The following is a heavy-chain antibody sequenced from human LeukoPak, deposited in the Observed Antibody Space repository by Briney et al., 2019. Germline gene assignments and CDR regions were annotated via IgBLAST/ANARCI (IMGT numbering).Heavy chain of an antibody. CDR1: GDSVSSNSTA. D-gene: IGHD4/OR15-4a*01. V-gene: IGHV6-1*01. CDR3: ARKRLSADSFDI. CDR2: TYYRSKWYN. Sequence: SQTLSLTCAISGDSVSSNSTAWNWIRQSPSRGLEWLGRTYYRSKWYNDYTVSVKSRITFNPDTSKNQFSLHLNSVTPEDTAVYYCARKRLSADSFDIWGQGTLVTVFS. J-gene: IGHJ3*02.